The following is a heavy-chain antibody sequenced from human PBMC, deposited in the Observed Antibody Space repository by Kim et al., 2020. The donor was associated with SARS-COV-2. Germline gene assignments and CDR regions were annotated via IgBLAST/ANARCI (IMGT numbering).Heavy chain of an antibody. Sequence: SETLSLTCTVSGGSITSDYWSWIRQPAGKGLERFGRNYGSGRTTYNNSLHSRLITLTVNPKNKYFPQWKTDTAAATAADYCARGLPGGCEVSWGHGTLVT. V-gene: IGHV4-4*07. J-gene: IGHJ5*01. D-gene: IGHD4-17*01. CDR1: GGSITSDY. CDR3: ARGLPGGCEVS. CDR2: NYGSGRT.